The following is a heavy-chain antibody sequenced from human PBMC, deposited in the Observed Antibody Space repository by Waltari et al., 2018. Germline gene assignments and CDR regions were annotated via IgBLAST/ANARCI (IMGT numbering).Heavy chain of an antibody. CDR3: ACRGYSYGRYYYYYYMDV. CDR2: IWYDGSNK. D-gene: IGHD5-18*01. J-gene: IGHJ6*03. Sequence: QVQLVESGGGVVRPGRSLRLSCAASGFTFSSYGMHWVRQAPGKGLEWVAVIWYDGSNKYYADSVKGRFTISRDNSKNTLYLQMNSLRAEDTAVYYCACRGYSYGRYYYYYYMDVWGKGTTVTVSS. CDR1: GFTFSSYG. V-gene: IGHV3-33*01.